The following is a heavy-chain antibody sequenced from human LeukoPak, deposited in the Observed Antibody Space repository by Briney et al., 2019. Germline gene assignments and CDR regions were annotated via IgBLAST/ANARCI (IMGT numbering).Heavy chain of an antibody. V-gene: IGHV3-15*01. CDR2: IKNKVDGETA. Sequence: GGSLRLSCAGSGFTFRDPCMSWVRQAPGKGLEWVGRIKNKVDGETADYAAPVKGRCTISRDDSKNMLYLQMDSLKTEDTAVYYCATERNYYFNNWGQGTLGTVSS. J-gene: IGHJ4*02. D-gene: IGHD5-24*01. CDR1: GFTFRDPC. CDR3: ATERNYYFNN.